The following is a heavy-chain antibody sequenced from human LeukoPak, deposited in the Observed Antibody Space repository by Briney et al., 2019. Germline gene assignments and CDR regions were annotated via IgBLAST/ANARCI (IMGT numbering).Heavy chain of an antibody. CDR3: ARGAPNWNYNMDV. CDR2: IIPIFGTT. J-gene: IGHJ6*03. D-gene: IGHD1-1*01. V-gene: IGHV1-69*06. Sequence: SVKVSCEASGGTFSTYAISWVRQAPGQGLEWMGGIIPIFGTTHYAQRFQVRVTITADKSTSTAYMELSSLRSEDTAVYYCARGAPNWNYNMDVWGKGTTVTVSS. CDR1: GGTFSTYA.